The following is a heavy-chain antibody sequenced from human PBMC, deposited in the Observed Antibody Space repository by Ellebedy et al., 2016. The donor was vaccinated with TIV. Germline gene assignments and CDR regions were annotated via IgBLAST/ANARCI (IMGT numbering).Heavy chain of an antibody. CDR3: ARAPGPNFYFDF. Sequence: AASVKVSCKASGGTFRSFPISWVRQAPGQGLEWMGGIIPIFGTGNYAQKFQGRVTITADESTSTAYMELSGLTSEDTAVYYCARAPGPNFYFDFWGRGTLVTVSS. V-gene: IGHV1-69*13. J-gene: IGHJ4*02. D-gene: IGHD1-14*01. CDR2: IIPIFGTG. CDR1: GGTFRSFP.